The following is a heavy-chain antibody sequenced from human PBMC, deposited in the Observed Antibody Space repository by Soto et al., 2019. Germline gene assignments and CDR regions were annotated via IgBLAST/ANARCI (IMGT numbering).Heavy chain of an antibody. CDR2: ISGSGGST. D-gene: IGHD3-3*01. Sequence: EVQLLESGGGLVQPGGSLRLSCAASGFTFSSYAMSWVRQAPGKGLEWVSAISGSGGSTYYADSVKGRFTISRDNSKNTLYMQMNSLIAEDTAVYYCEKEGPSYDFWSGDLPKSLGLGAWYYGMDVWGQGTTVTVSS. J-gene: IGHJ6*02. V-gene: IGHV3-23*01. CDR1: GFTFSSYA. CDR3: EKEGPSYDFWSGDLPKSLGLGAWYYGMDV.